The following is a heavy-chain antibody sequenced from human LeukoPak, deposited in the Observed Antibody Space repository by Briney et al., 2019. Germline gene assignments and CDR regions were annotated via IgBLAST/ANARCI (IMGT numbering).Heavy chain of an antibody. CDR1: GFTFSTYW. Sequence: PGGSLRLSCAASGFTFSTYWMHWVRQAPGKGLVWVSRIVTDGSTTNYADSVKGRLTISRDNTKNTLYLQMNSLRADDTAVYYCARAASAWSIDYWGQGSLVTVSS. D-gene: IGHD3-16*01. CDR3: ARAASAWSIDY. J-gene: IGHJ4*02. V-gene: IGHV3-74*01. CDR2: IVTDGSTT.